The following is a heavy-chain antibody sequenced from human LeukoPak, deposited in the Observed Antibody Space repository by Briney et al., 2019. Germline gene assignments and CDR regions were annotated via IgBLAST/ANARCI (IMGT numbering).Heavy chain of an antibody. Sequence: SETLSLTCTVSGGSISSYYWSWIRQPPGKGLEWIGYIYYSGSTNYNPSLKSRVNISVDTSKNQFSLKLSSVTAADTAVYYCARGPPMTTVTTYYYYYMDVWGKGTTVTVSS. D-gene: IGHD4-11*01. J-gene: IGHJ6*03. CDR3: ARGPPMTTVTTYYYYYMDV. V-gene: IGHV4-59*01. CDR1: GGSISSYY. CDR2: IYYSGST.